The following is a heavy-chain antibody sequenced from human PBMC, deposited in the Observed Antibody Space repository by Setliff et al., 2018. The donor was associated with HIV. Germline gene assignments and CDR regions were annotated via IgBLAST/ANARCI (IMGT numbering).Heavy chain of an antibody. CDR2: IHYSGAT. J-gene: IGHJ4*02. CDR1: GGSISSHY. CDR3: ARTRAPYFFDF. V-gene: IGHV4-59*11. D-gene: IGHD1-26*01. Sequence: SETLSLTCTVSGGSISSHYWIWIRQPPGKGLEWIGYIHYSGATNYNPSLKSRVTISLDTSRTQFSLQLNSVTAADTAVYFCARTRAPYFFDFWGQGAQVTVSS.